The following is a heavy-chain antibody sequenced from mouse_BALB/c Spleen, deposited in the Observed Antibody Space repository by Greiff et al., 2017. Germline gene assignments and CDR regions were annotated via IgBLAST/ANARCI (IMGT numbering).Heavy chain of an antibody. CDR2: IDPANGNT. D-gene: IGHD1-1*01. CDR3: ARGYYGSGKAMDY. Sequence: VQLQQSGAELVKPGASVKLSCTASGFNIKDTYMHWVKQRPEQGLEWIGRIDPANGNTKYDPKFQGKATITADTSSNTAYLQLSSLTSEDAAVYYCARGYYGSGKAMDYWGQGTSVTVSS. J-gene: IGHJ4*01. V-gene: IGHV14-3*02. CDR1: GFNIKDTY.